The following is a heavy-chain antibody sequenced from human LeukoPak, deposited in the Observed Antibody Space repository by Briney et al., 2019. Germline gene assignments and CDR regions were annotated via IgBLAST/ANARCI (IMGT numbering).Heavy chain of an antibody. D-gene: IGHD3-16*02. CDR3: AKEGYDYVWGSYRVDY. Sequence: GGSLRLSCAASGFTFNSYGMHWVRQAPGKGLEWVAVVSYDGSNKYYADSVKGRFTISRDNSKNTLYLQMNSLRVEDTAVYYCAKEGYDYVWGSYRVDYWGQGTLVTVSS. CDR1: GFTFNSYG. J-gene: IGHJ4*02. CDR2: VSYDGSNK. V-gene: IGHV3-30*18.